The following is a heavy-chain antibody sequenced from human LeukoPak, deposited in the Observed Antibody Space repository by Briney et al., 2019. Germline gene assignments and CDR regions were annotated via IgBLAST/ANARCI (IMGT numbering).Heavy chain of an antibody. V-gene: IGHV3-30*18. CDR3: AKGLYSSSSVIDY. CDR1: GFTFSNYG. D-gene: IGHD6-6*01. CDR2: MSSDGSKK. Sequence: PGRSLRLSCAASGFTFSNYGMHWVRQAPGKGLEWVVGMSSDGSKKFYADSVKDRFTISRDNSKNTLYLQMNSLRAEDTAVYYCAKGLYSSSSVIDYWGQGTLVTVSS. J-gene: IGHJ4*02.